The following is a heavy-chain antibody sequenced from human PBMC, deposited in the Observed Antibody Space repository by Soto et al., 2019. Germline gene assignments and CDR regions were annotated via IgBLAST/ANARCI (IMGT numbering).Heavy chain of an antibody. Sequence: QVHLVQSGAEVKKPGASVKVSCKGSGYDFTTYAITWVRQAPGQGLEWMAWISAHNGNTDHAQKLQGRVTVTRDTSTRTAYMELRSLRSDDTAVYYCARGRYGDYWGQGALVTVSS. V-gene: IGHV1-18*01. J-gene: IGHJ4*02. CDR2: ISAHNGNT. CDR3: ARGRYGDY. CDR1: GYDFTTYA. D-gene: IGHD1-1*01.